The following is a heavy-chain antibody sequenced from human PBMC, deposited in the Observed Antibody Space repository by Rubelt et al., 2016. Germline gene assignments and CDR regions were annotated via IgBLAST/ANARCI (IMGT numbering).Heavy chain of an antibody. J-gene: IGHJ4*02. CDR1: GFTFSSYA. Sequence: GRSLRLSCAASGFTFSSYAMHWVRQAPGKGLEWVAVISYDGSNKYYADSVKGRFTISRDNSKNTLYLQMNSLRAEDTAVYYCAREGVGGYFDYWGQGTLVTVSS. CDR2: ISYDGSNK. V-gene: IGHV3-30*04. D-gene: IGHD3-16*01. CDR3: AREGVGGYFDY.